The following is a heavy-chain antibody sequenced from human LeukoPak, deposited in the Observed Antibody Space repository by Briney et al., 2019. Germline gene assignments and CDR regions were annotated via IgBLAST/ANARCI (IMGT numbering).Heavy chain of an antibody. D-gene: IGHD2-21*01. CDR2: ISGSGGST. CDR3: AKDPYSTRAYNWFDP. J-gene: IGHJ5*02. CDR1: GFTFSSYA. V-gene: IGHV3-23*01. Sequence: GGSLRLSCAASGFTFSSYAMSWVRQAPGKGLEWVSVISGSGGSTYYADSVKGRFTISRDNSKNTLYLQMNSLRAEDTAVYYCAKDPYSTRAYNWFDPWGQGTLVTVSS.